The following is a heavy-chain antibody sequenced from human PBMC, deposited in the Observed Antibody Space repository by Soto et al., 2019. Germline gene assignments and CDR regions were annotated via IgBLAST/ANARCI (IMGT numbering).Heavy chain of an antibody. CDR3: ARLGYSGSLSDY. Sequence: QVQLVESGGGVVQPGRSLRLSCAASGFTFSSYAMHWVRQAPGKGLEWVAVISYDGSNKYYADSVKGRFTISRDNSKNTLYLQMNRLRAEDTAVYYCARLGYSGSLSDYWGQGTLVTVSS. CDR1: GFTFSSYA. CDR2: ISYDGSNK. J-gene: IGHJ4*02. D-gene: IGHD5-12*01. V-gene: IGHV3-30-3*01.